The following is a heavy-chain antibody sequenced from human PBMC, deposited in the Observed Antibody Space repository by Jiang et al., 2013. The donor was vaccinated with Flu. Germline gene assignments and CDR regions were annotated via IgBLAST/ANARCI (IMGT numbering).Heavy chain of an antibody. CDR3: ARGSSPGHMIVVVMDAFDI. CDR2: GTA. J-gene: IGHJ3*02. V-gene: IGHV1-69*01. Sequence: GTANYAQKFQGRVTITADESTSTAYMELSSLRSEDTAVYYCARGSSPGHMIVVVMDAFDIWGQGTMVTVSS. D-gene: IGHD3-22*01.